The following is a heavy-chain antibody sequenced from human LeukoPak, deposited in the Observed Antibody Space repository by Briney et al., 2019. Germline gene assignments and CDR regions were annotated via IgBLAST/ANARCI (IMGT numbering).Heavy chain of an antibody. J-gene: IGHJ6*03. D-gene: IGHD6-13*01. CDR2: IYYSGST. Sequence: SETLSLTCTVSGGSISSSSYYWGWIRQPPGKGLEWIGSIYYSGSTYYNPSLKSRVTISVDTSKNQFSLKLSSVTAADTAVYYCARVGGSSWYGAWNYYYYYMDVWGKGTKVTVSS. V-gene: IGHV4-39*07. CDR3: ARVGGSSWYGAWNYYYYYMDV. CDR1: GGSISSSSYY.